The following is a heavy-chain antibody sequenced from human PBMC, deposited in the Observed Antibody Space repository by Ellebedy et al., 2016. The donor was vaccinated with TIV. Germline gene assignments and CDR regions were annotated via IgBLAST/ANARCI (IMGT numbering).Heavy chain of an antibody. Sequence: ASVKVSXKVSGYTLTELSMHWVRQAPGKGLEWMGGFDPEDGETIYAQKFQGRVTMTEDTSTDTAYMELSRLRSDDTAVYYCAREGVYGSGSRYYFDYWGQGTLVTVSS. CDR3: AREGVYGSGSRYYFDY. CDR1: GYTLTELS. D-gene: IGHD3-10*01. V-gene: IGHV1-24*01. CDR2: FDPEDGET. J-gene: IGHJ4*02.